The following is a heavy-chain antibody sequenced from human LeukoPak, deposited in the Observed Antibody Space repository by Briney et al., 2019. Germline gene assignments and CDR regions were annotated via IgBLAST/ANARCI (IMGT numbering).Heavy chain of an antibody. V-gene: IGHV3-9*01. CDR2: ISWNSANI. CDR1: GFTFDGCA. Sequence: GGSLRLSCAASGFTFDGCAMHWVRQGPGKGLEWVSSISWNSANIDYADSVKGRFTISRDDAKNTLYLQMDSLRADDTAVYYCATDLDYTFDYWGRGTLVTVSS. J-gene: IGHJ4*02. D-gene: IGHD4-11*01. CDR3: ATDLDYTFDY.